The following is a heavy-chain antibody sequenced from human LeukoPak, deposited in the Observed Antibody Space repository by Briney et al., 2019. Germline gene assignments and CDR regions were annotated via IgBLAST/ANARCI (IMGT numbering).Heavy chain of an antibody. V-gene: IGHV4-59*12. J-gene: IGHJ4*02. CDR1: GGPISNYY. CDR2: IYYSGTT. D-gene: IGHD6-19*01. CDR3: AAGAPGSGWYVGY. Sequence: SETLSLTCTVSGGPISNYYWSWIRQSPGKGLEWIGYIYYSGTTNYNPSLKSRVIISVDTSKNQFSLKLSSVTAADTAVYYCAAGAPGSGWYVGYWGQGTLVTVSS.